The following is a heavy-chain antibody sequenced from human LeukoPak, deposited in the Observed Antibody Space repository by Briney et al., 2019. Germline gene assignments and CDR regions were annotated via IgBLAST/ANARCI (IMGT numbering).Heavy chain of an antibody. CDR3: ARDSPGYGAYVS. CDR1: GFTFSTYW. Sequence: TGGSLRLSCAASGFTFSTYWMTWVRQAPGKGLEWVANIKEHGSREYYVDSVKGRFTISRDNAKNSLYLQMDSLTAEDTAVYYCARDSPGYGAYVSWGQGTLVSVSS. V-gene: IGHV3-7*01. J-gene: IGHJ1*01. D-gene: IGHD5-12*01. CDR2: IKEHGSRE.